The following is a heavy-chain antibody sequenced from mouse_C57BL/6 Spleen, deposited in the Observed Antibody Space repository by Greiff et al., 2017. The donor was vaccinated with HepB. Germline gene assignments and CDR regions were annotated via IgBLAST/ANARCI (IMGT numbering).Heavy chain of an antibody. CDR1: GYTFTSYW. CDR3: ARSFYYYGSKGY. V-gene: IGHV1-61*01. Sequence: VKLQQPGAELVRPGSSVKLSCKASGYTFTSYWMDWVKQRPGQGLEWIGNIYPSDSETHYNQKFKDKATLTVDKSSSTAYMQLSSLTSEDSAVYYCARSFYYYGSKGYWGQGTTLTVSS. CDR2: IYPSDSET. J-gene: IGHJ2*01. D-gene: IGHD1-1*01.